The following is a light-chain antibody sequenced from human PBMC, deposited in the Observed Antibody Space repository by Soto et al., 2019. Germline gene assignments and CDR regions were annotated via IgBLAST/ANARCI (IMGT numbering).Light chain of an antibody. CDR3: QHYNNYPPWT. J-gene: IGKJ1*01. V-gene: IGKV1-5*03. CDR1: QSINSR. CDR2: KAS. Sequence: DIQMTQSPSTLSASVGDRVTNTCRASQSINSRLAWYQQEPVKAPKLLIYKASSLQSRVPSRFSGSGSGTEFSLTISSLQHDDFATYYWQHYNNYPPWTFGQGTKVEIK.